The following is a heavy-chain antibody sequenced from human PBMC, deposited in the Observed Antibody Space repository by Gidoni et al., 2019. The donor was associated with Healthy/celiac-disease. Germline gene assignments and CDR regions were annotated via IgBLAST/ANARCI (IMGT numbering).Heavy chain of an antibody. CDR3: AKDTGITIFGVVIDSYGMDV. Sequence: QVQLVESGGGGVQPGRSLRLSCAASGFTLISYGMHWVRQAPGKGLEWVAVISYDGSNKYYADSVKGRFTISRDKSKNTLYLQMNSLRAEDTAVYYCAKDTGITIFGVVIDSYGMDVWGQGTTVTVSS. J-gene: IGHJ6*02. CDR1: GFTLISYG. CDR2: ISYDGSNK. V-gene: IGHV3-30*18. D-gene: IGHD3-3*01.